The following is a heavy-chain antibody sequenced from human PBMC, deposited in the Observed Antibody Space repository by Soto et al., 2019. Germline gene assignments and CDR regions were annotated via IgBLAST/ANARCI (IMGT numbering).Heavy chain of an antibody. V-gene: IGHV3-23*01. J-gene: IGHJ4*02. CDR2: ISGSGGST. Sequence: AGSLTLSCAASGFTFSSYAMSWVRQAPGKGLEWVSAISGSGGSTYYADSVKGRLTISTDNTKNNLYLQMNSLRADDTAVYYCASRSVSRDYWGQGTLVTVSS. CDR3: ASRSVSRDY. CDR1: GFTFSSYA.